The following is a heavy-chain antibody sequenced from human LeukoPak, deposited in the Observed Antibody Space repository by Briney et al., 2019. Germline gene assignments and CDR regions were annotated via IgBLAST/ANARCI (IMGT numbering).Heavy chain of an antibody. V-gene: IGHV3-7*03. CDR3: AKGAGSWYGDYIDY. D-gene: IGHD6-13*01. J-gene: IGHJ4*02. CDR1: GFIFSSYW. Sequence: GGSLRLSCAASGFIFSSYWMSWVRQAPGKGLEWVANIKQDGSEKYYVDSVKGRFTISRDNAKNSLYLQMNSLRAEDTALYYCAKGAGSWYGDYIDYWGQGTLVTVSS. CDR2: IKQDGSEK.